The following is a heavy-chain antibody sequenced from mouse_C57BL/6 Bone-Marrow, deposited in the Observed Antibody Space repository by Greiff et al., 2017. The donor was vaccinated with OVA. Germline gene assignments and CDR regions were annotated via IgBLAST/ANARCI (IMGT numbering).Heavy chain of an antibody. Sequence: QVQLQQSGAELVRPGTSVKVSCKASGYAFTNYLIEWVKQRPGQGLEWIGVINPGSGGTNYNEKFKGKATLTADKSSSTAYMQLSSLTSEASAVYFCAREYFDVWGTGTTVTVSS. CDR2: INPGSGGT. V-gene: IGHV1-54*01. J-gene: IGHJ1*03. CDR3: AREYFDV. CDR1: GYAFTNYL.